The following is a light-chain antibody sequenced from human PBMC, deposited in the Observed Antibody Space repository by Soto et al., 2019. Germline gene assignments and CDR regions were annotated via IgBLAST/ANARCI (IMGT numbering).Light chain of an antibody. CDR1: QAIRDY. CDR3: QKYNSAPLT. J-gene: IGKJ4*01. Sequence: DIHLTQSPSSRAASVGYRVSITCRASQAIRDYLAWFQQKPGKVPKLLIYAASTLQSGVPSRFSGSGSGTDFTLTISSLQPEDVATYYCQKYNSAPLTFGGGTKVEIK. CDR2: AAS. V-gene: IGKV1-27*01.